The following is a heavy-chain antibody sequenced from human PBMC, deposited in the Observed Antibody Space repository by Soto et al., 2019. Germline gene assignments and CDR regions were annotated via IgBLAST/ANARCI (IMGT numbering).Heavy chain of an antibody. D-gene: IGHD5-12*01. Sequence: QVQLVQSGAEVKKPGASVKVSCKASGYIFTGYYMHWVRQAPEQGLEWMGWINPNSGGTSYAQKFQGWVTMTSDTSISTGYREVSRLKSDDPAVYYCARVPHGRGYNSLDSWGQGTLVTVSS. J-gene: IGHJ5*01. CDR3: ARVPHGRGYNSLDS. CDR2: INPNSGGT. V-gene: IGHV1-2*04. CDR1: GYIFTGYY.